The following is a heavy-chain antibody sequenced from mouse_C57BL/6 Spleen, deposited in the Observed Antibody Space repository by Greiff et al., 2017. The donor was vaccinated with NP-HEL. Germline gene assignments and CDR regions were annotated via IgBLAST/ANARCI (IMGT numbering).Heavy chain of an antibody. V-gene: IGHV1-52*01. CDR3: ARGGGRLRRGYYAMDH. CDR2: IDPSDSET. J-gene: IGHJ4*01. CDR1: GYTFTSYW. Sequence: QVQLQQPGAELVRPGSSVKLSCKASGYTFTSYWMHWVKQRPIQGLEWIGNIDPSDSETHYNQKFKDKATLTVDKSSSTAYMQLSSLTSEDSAVYYCARGGGRLRRGYYAMDHWGQGTSVTVSS. D-gene: IGHD2-4*01.